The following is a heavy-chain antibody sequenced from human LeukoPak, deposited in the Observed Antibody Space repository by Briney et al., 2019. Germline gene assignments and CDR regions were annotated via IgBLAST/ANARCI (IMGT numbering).Heavy chain of an antibody. CDR3: ARGGVWGSYRRNWFDP. CDR2: INPNSGGT. Sequence: ASVKVSCKASGYTFTGYYMHWVRQAPGQGLEWMGWINPNSGGTNYAQKFQGRVTMTRNTSISTAYMELSSLRSEDTAVYYCARGGVWGSYRRNWFDPWGQGTLVTVSS. CDR1: GYTFTGYY. J-gene: IGHJ5*02. D-gene: IGHD3-16*02. V-gene: IGHV1-2*02.